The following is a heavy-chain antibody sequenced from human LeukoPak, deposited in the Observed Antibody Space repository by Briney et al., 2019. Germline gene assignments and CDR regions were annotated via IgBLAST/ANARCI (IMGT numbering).Heavy chain of an antibody. V-gene: IGHV3-15*05. CDR2: IKSKTDGGTT. D-gene: IGHD3-22*01. Sequence: GGSLRLSCAASGFTFSNAWMSWVRQAPGKGLEWVGRIKSKTDGGTTEYAAPVKGRFTISRDDSKTTLYLQINSLKTEDTAVYYCTTVYSYDSSGVWLDYWGQGTLVTVSS. CDR1: GFTFSNAW. J-gene: IGHJ4*02. CDR3: TTVYSYDSSGVWLDY.